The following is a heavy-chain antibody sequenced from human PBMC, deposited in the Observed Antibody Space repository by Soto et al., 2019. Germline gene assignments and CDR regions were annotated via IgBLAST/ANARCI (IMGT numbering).Heavy chain of an antibody. Sequence: GDSLKISCKGSGYSFTSYWISWVRQMPGKGLEWMGRIDPSDSYTNYSPSFQGHVTISADKSISTAYLQWSSLKASDTAMYYCASNRVNSSGWYGYYYYYGMDVWGQGTTVTVSS. CDR3: ASNRVNSSGWYGYYYYYGMDV. CDR2: IDPSDSYT. CDR1: GYSFTSYW. V-gene: IGHV5-10-1*01. D-gene: IGHD6-19*01. J-gene: IGHJ6*02.